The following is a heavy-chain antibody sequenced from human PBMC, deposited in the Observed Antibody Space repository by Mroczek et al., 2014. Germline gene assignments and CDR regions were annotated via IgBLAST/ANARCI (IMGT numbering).Heavy chain of an antibody. D-gene: IGHD3-22*01. CDR3: ARAAHTYYYDSSGYYNDAFDI. V-gene: IGHV4-61*02. Sequence: QVQLVESGPGLVKPSQTLSLTCTVSGGSISSGSYYWSWIRQPAGKGLEWIGRIYTSGSTNYNPSLKSRVTMSVDTSKNQFSLKLSSVTAADTAVYYCARAAHTYYYDSSGYYNDAFDIWGQGTMVTVSS. CDR2: IYTSGST. J-gene: IGHJ3*02. CDR1: GGSISSGSYY.